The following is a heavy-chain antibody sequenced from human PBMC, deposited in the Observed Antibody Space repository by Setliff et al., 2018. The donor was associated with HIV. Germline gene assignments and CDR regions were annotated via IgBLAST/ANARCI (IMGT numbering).Heavy chain of an antibody. Sequence: SVKVSCKASGGTFSSYAISWVRQAPGQGLEWMGGIIPIFGTANYAQKFQGRVTVTADRSTSTSYMELRGLRSEDTAVYFCARETYFFDVTTFYSYALGVWGQGTTVTVSS. CDR3: ARETYFFDVTTFYSYALGV. V-gene: IGHV1-69*06. D-gene: IGHD4-17*01. J-gene: IGHJ6*02. CDR1: GGTFSSYA. CDR2: IIPIFGTA.